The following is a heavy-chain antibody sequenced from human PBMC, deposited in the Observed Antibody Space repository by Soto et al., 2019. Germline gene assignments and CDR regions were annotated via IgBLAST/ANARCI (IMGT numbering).Heavy chain of an antibody. CDR3: ARERSYYYAMDV. V-gene: IGHV1-69*06. CDR2: VIPIFGKP. CDR1: GGPFSSYS. Sequence: QVQLVQSGAEVKKSGSPVKVSCTASGGPFSSYSINWVRQAPGQGLEWMGGVIPIFGKPTYAQKFQGRLTITADKSTSTAYMELTSLRYDDTAVYYCARERSYYYAMDVWGQGTTVTVSS. J-gene: IGHJ6*02.